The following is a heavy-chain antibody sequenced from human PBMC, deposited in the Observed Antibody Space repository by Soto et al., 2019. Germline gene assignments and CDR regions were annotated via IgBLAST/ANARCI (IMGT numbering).Heavy chain of an antibody. J-gene: IGHJ4*02. D-gene: IGHD6-19*01. CDR3: AKDLIYGYNSGRPFDY. CDR1: GFTFSSYA. Sequence: EVQLLESGGGLVQPGGSLRLSCAASGFTFSSYAMSWVRQAPGKGLEWVSAIGGRGDSTYYADSVKGRFTISRDNSRDTLYLQMKSLRAEDTAVYYCAKDLIYGYNSGRPFDYWGQGTLVTVSS. CDR2: IGGRGDST. V-gene: IGHV3-23*01.